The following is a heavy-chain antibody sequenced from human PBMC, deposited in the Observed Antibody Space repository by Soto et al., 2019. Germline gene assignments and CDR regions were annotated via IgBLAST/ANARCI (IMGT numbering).Heavy chain of an antibody. CDR2: INHSGST. CDR1: GGSFSGYY. CDR3: TYSNSSYYFDY. V-gene: IGHV4-34*01. D-gene: IGHD4-4*01. J-gene: IGHJ4*02. Sequence: PSETLSLTCAVYGGSFSGYYWSWIRQPPGKGLEWIGEINHSGSTNYNPSLKSRVTISVDTSKNQFSLKLSSVTAADTAVYYCTYSNSSYYFDYWGQGTLVTVSS.